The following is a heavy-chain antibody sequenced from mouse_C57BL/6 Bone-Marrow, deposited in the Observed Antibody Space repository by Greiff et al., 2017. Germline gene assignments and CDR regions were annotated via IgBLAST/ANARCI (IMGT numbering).Heavy chain of an antibody. J-gene: IGHJ3*01. V-gene: IGHV5-4*03. CDR1: GFTFSSYA. Sequence: EVKLVESGGGLVKPGGSLKLSCAASGFTFSSYAMAWVRQTPEKRLEWVATISDGGSYTYYPDNVKGRFTISKDNAKNNLYLQISHLKSEDTAMYYCARGEAWFAYWGQGTLVTVSA. CDR2: ISDGGSYT. CDR3: ARGEAWFAY.